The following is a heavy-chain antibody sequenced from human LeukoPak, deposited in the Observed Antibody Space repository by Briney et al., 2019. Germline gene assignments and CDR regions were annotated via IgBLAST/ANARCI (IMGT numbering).Heavy chain of an antibody. V-gene: IGHV4-4*07. CDR3: ARTSGSYQTVVFDY. D-gene: IGHD1-26*01. CDR1: GGSISSYY. Sequence: SETLSLTCTVSGGSISSYYWSWIRQPAGKGLEWIGRIYTSGSTNYNPSLKSRVTMSVDTSKNQFSLKLSSVTAADTAVYYCARTSGSYQTVVFDYWGQGTLVTVSS. J-gene: IGHJ4*02. CDR2: IYTSGST.